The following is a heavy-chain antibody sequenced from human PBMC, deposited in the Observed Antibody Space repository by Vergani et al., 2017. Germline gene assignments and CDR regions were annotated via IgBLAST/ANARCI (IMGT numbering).Heavy chain of an antibody. D-gene: IGHD3-10*01. Sequence: QVQLQQWGAGLLKPSETLSLTCAVYGGSFSGYYWSWIRQPPGKGLEWIGEINHSGSTNYNPSLKSRVTISVDTSKNQFSLKLSSVTAADTAVYYCARRGYGSGPYYYYYYYMDVWGKGTTVTVSS. CDR2: INHSGST. J-gene: IGHJ6*03. V-gene: IGHV4-34*01. CDR3: ARRGYGSGPYYYYYYYMDV. CDR1: GGSFSGYY.